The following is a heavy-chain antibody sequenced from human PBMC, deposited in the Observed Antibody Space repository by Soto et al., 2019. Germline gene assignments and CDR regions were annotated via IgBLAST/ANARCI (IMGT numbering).Heavy chain of an antibody. J-gene: IGHJ6*02. CDR2: IRGFSPYT. V-gene: IGHV3-21*01. CDR1: GFTFRTYT. D-gene: IGHD2-15*01. CDR3: ARDRGYDAHDYYYNAMDV. Sequence: GGSLRLSCISSGFTFRTYTMNWVRQAPGKGLEWVSGIRGFSPYTFYAESVKGRFTISRDNAKNSLYLQMNSLRAEDTAVYYCARDRGYDAHDYYYNAMDVWGQGTTVTVSS.